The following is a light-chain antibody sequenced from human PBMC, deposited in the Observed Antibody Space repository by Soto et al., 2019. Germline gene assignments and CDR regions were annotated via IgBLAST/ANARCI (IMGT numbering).Light chain of an antibody. CDR1: QSVSSY. CDR2: DAS. V-gene: IGKV3-11*01. J-gene: IGKJ5*01. CDR3: QQRRNWPPVT. Sequence: EIMLTQSPATLSLSPGERATLSCRASQSVSSYLAWYQQKPGQAPRLLIYDASNRATGVPARFSGSGSGTDFTLTISSLEPEDFAVYYCQQRRNWPPVTFGQGTRL.